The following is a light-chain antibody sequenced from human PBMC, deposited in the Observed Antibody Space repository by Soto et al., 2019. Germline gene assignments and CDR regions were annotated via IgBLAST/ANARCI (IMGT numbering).Light chain of an antibody. CDR2: DTS. CDR3: LLYYSGPWV. Sequence: QAVMTQEPSLTVSPGGTVTLTCASNSGPVTSGHYPNWFQQKPGQAPRALIHDTSNKHSWTPARFSGSLLGGKAALTLSGVQPEDEAEYYCLLYYSGPWVFGGGTKVTVL. CDR1: SGPVTSGHY. J-gene: IGLJ3*02. V-gene: IGLV7-43*01.